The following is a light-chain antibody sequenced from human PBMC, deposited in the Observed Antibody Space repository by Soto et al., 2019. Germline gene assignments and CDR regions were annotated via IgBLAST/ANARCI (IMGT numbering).Light chain of an antibody. CDR1: SSDIGSYNR. V-gene: IGLV2-18*02. J-gene: IGLJ2*01. CDR2: EVS. CDR3: SSYTNSIAVV. Sequence: QSVLTQPPSVSGSPGQSVTISCTGTSSDIGSYNRVSWYQQSPGTAPKLMIYEVSNRPSGVPDRFSGSKSGNTASLTISGLQAEDEADYYCSSYTNSIAVVFGGGTKLTVL.